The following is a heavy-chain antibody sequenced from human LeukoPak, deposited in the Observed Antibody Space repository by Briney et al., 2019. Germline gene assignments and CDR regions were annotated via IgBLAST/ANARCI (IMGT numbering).Heavy chain of an antibody. CDR2: IYTSGST. CDR3: ARDPVNVDRSGYYYYGMDV. V-gene: IGHV4-4*07. CDR1: GGSISSYY. J-gene: IGHJ6*02. Sequence: SETLSLTCTVSGGSISSYYWSWIRQPAGKGLEWIGRIYTSGSTNYNPSLKSRVTMSVDTSKNQFSLKLSSVTAADTAVYYCARDPVNVDRSGYYYYGMDVWGQGTTVTVSS. D-gene: IGHD3-22*01.